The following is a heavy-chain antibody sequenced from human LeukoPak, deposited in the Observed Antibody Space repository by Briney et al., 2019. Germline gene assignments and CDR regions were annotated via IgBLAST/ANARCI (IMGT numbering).Heavy chain of an antibody. CDR1: GDSVSSNSAA. J-gene: IGHJ4*02. D-gene: IGHD6-25*01. CDR2: TYYRSKWYI. Sequence: SQTLSLTCAISGDSVSSNSAAWNWIRQSPSRGLEWLGRTYYRSKWYIYYAVSMKSRIIINPDTSKNQFSLQVNSATADDTAVYYCARSYSGRIDYWGQGTLVTVSS. V-gene: IGHV6-1*01. CDR3: ARSYSGRIDY.